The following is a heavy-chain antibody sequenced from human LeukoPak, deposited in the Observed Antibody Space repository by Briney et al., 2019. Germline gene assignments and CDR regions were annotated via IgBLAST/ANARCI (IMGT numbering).Heavy chain of an antibody. Sequence: GKSLRLSCAVSGFTFSSFGMHWVRQAPGKGLEWVAFIWSDGSNQYYADSVKGRLTISRDNSKNTLYLQMNSLRAEDTAVYYCARDILTGYYQDWGQGTLVIVSS. CDR2: IWSDGSNQ. J-gene: IGHJ4*02. CDR1: GFTFSSFG. CDR3: ARDILTGYYQD. D-gene: IGHD3-9*01. V-gene: IGHV3-33*01.